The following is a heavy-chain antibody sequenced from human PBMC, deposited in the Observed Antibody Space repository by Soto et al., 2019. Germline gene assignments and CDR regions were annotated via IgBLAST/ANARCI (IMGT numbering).Heavy chain of an antibody. CDR3: AKDDRYSGSSDY. D-gene: IGHD1-26*01. CDR2: ISGSGGST. V-gene: IGHV3-23*01. Sequence: EVQLLESGGGLVQPGGSLRLSCAASGFTFSSYAMSWVRQAPGKGLEWVSAISGSGGSTYYADSVKGRFTISRDNSKNTMYLQMNSLRAEDTAVYYCAKDDRYSGSSDYWGQGTLVTVSS. J-gene: IGHJ4*02. CDR1: GFTFSSYA.